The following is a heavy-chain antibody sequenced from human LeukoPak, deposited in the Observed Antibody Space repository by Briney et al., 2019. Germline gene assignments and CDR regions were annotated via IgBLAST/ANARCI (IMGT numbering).Heavy chain of an antibody. CDR1: GFTFSSYS. CDR2: ISSSSSYI. CDR3: ARVACSSTSCYVFDY. Sequence: GGSLRLSCAASGFTFSSYSMNWVRQAPGKGLGWVSSISSSSSYIYYADSVKGRFTISRDNAKNSLYLQMNSLRAEDTGVYYCARVACSSTSCYVFDYWGQGTLVTVSS. J-gene: IGHJ4*02. V-gene: IGHV3-21*01. D-gene: IGHD2-2*01.